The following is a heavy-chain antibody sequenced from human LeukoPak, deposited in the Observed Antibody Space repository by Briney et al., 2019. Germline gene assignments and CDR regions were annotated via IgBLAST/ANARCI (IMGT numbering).Heavy chain of an antibody. CDR3: ARDFYLDGYPYFDY. Sequence: PSETLSLTCTVSGASISSYFWSWIRQPPGKGLEWIGYVYYSGATNYNPYLKSRVTISVDTSKNQFSLKLSSVTAADTAVYFCARDFYLDGYPYFDYWGQGTLVTVSS. CDR1: GASISSYF. D-gene: IGHD5-24*01. J-gene: IGHJ4*02. V-gene: IGHV4-59*01. CDR2: VYYSGAT.